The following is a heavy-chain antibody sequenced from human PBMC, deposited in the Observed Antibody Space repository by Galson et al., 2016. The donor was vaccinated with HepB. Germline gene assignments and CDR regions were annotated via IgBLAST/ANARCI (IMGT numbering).Heavy chain of an antibody. CDR2: IVVGSGNT. CDR3: AADGGGYDSSGHDAFDI. D-gene: IGHD3-22*01. J-gene: IGHJ3*02. CDR1: GFTFTSSA. V-gene: IGHV1-58*01. Sequence: SVKVSCKASGFTFTSSAVQWVRQARGQRLEWIGWIVVGSGNTNYAQKFQERVTITRDMSTSTAYMELSSLRSEDTAVYYCAADGGGYDSSGHDAFDIWGQGTMVTVSS.